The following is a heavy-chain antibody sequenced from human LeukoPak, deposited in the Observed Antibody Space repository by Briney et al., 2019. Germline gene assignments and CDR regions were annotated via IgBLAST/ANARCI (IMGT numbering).Heavy chain of an antibody. CDR1: GFTFSTYS. V-gene: IGHV3-21*01. CDR3: ARGAERITMVQGLYYYYYYMDV. D-gene: IGHD3-10*01. Sequence: GGSLRLSCAASGFTFSTYSMNWVRQAPGKGLEWLSSISGSSSYIHYADSVKGRFTISRDNAKNSLYLQMNSLRADDTAVYYCARGAERITMVQGLYYYYYYMDVWGKGTTVTVSS. CDR2: ISGSSSYI. J-gene: IGHJ6*03.